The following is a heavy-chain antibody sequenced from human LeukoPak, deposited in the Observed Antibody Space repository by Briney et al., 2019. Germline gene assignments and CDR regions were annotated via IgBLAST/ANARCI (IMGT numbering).Heavy chain of an antibody. V-gene: IGHV3-33*01. CDR3: ARDPGYYGMDV. Sequence: XXXXXXXVXXAPGKGXXXVAVIWYDGSNKYYADSVKGRFTISRDNSKNTLYLQMNSLRAEDTAVYYCARDPGYYGMDVWGQGTTVTVSS. CDR2: IWYDGSNK. CDR1: XXXX. J-gene: IGHJ6*02.